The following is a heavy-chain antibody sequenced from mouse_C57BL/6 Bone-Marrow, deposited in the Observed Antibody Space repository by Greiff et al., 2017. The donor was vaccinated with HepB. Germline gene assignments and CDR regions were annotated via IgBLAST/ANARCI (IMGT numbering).Heavy chain of an antibody. CDR1: GYSFTSGYF. CDR2: ISYDGSN. V-gene: IGHV3-6*01. CDR3: ARGVYSFAY. Sequence: DVKLQESGPGLVIPSPSLSLSCSVTGYSFTSGYFWYWIRQFPANNLGWLGYISYDGSNNYNPSLKNRISITRNTSKNQFFLKLNSVTTEDTAIYYCARGVYSFAYWGQGTLVTVSA. J-gene: IGHJ3*01. D-gene: IGHD1-1*01.